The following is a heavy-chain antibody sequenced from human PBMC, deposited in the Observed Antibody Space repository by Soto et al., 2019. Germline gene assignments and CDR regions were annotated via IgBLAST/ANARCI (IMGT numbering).Heavy chain of an antibody. Sequence: ASVKVSCKASGYTFSNYGIAWVRQAPGQGLEWMGWISTYNGDTHYAQGLQGRVTMTTDTSTSTAYLELRSLRSDDTAVYYCASIRTQGNLAFWGQGTPVTVSS. D-gene: IGHD2-2*02. CDR3: ASIRTQGNLAF. V-gene: IGHV1-18*04. CDR1: GYTFSNYG. J-gene: IGHJ4*02. CDR2: ISTYNGDT.